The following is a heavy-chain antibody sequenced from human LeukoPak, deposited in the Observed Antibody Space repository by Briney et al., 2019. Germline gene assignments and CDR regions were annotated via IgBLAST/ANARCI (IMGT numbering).Heavy chain of an antibody. V-gene: IGHV5-51*01. Sequence: GESLQISCKGSGSIFTSYWIGWGRQVHGKGLEWMGIISFGDSDSRYSPSFQGQVTISVDKSINTAYLQWSSLKASDTAMYYCATARPHRGFDIWGQGTMVTGSS. J-gene: IGHJ3*02. CDR2: ISFGDSDS. CDR3: ATARPHRGFDI. CDR1: GSIFTSYW.